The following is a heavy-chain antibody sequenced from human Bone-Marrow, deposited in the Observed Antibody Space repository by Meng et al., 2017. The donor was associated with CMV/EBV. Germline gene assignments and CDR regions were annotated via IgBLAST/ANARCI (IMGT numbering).Heavy chain of an antibody. V-gene: IGHV3-47*02. CDR2: IGTGGDT. CDR3: ARASGYCGGDCYSCWFDP. Sequence: GEFLKISRAASGFAFSSYALHWVRRAPGKGLEWVSAIGTGGDTYYADSVMGRFTISRDNAKKSLYLQMNSLIAEDMAVYYCARASGYCGGDCYSCWFDPWGQGTLVTISS. D-gene: IGHD2-21*01. CDR1: GFAFSSYA. J-gene: IGHJ5*02.